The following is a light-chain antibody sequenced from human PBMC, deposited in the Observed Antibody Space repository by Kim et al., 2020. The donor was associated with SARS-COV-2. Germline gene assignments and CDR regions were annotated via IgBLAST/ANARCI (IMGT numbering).Light chain of an antibody. Sequence: QSVTISCTGTSSDVVGYNSVSWYQQHPGKAPKLMIYEVSKRPSGVPDRFSGSKSGNTASLTVSGLQAEDEADYYCSSYAGSNNYVVFGGGTQLTVL. CDR2: EVS. J-gene: IGLJ2*01. V-gene: IGLV2-8*01. CDR3: SSYAGSNNYVV. CDR1: SSDVVGYNS.